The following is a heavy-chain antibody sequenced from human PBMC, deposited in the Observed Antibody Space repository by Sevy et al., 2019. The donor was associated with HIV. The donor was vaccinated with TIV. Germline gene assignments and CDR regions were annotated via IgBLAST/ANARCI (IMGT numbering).Heavy chain of an antibody. CDR2: SDPKHGEI. D-gene: IGHD2-15*01. CDR3: AIVGLGYYSGSSYYQGDWLDP. Sequence: ASVKVSCKVTGYSLSKLTIHWVRQAPGKGLEWMGSSDPKHGEIIYAQTFQGRLTMTEDTSTDTAYMELSSLTSDDTAVYFCAIVGLGYYSGSSYYQGDWLDPWGQGTLVTVSS. V-gene: IGHV1-24*01. CDR1: GYSLSKLT. J-gene: IGHJ5*02.